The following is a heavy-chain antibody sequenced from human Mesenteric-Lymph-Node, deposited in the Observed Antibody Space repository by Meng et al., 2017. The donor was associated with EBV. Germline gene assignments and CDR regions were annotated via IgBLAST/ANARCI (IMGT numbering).Heavy chain of an antibody. CDR2: ISYSGSS. Sequence: QVHPPESGPVLAKPSEPPTPTLASSVDSLNSGGYYYWTWIRQAPGKGLEWIGYISYSGSSYYNPSRKSRLGITADTARTQSALKLSSVTAADTAVYYCAGGGDTNGYYVLNYWGQGTLVTVSS. J-gene: IGHJ4*02. V-gene: IGHV4-30-4*08. D-gene: IGHD3-22*01. CDR3: AGGGDTNGYYVLNY. CDR1: VDSLNSGGYY.